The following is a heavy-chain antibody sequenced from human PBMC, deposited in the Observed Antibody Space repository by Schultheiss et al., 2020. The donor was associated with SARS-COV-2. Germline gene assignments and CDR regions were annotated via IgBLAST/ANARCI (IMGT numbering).Heavy chain of an antibody. CDR1: GFTFSSYS. CDR2: ISSSSSYI. D-gene: IGHD2-15*01. V-gene: IGHV3-21*01. Sequence: GGSLRLSCAASGFTFSSYSMNWVRQAPGKGLEWVSSISSSSSYIYYADSVKGRFTISRDNAKNSLYLQMNSLRAEDTAVYYCAREAIGGSPPPWGGQGTLVTVLL. J-gene: IGHJ4*02. CDR3: AREAIGGSPPPW.